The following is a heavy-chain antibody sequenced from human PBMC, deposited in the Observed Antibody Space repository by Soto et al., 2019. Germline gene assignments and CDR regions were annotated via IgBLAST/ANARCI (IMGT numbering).Heavy chain of an antibody. J-gene: IGHJ3*02. V-gene: IGHV1-45*02. CDR2: ITPFNGNT. Sequence: GASVKVSCKASGYTFTYRYLHWVRLAPGQALEWMGWITPFNGNTNYAQKFQDRVTITRDRSMSTAYMELSSLRSEDTAMYYCARSSDLKDAFDIWGQGTMVTVSS. CDR1: GYTFTYRY. CDR3: ARSSDLKDAFDI.